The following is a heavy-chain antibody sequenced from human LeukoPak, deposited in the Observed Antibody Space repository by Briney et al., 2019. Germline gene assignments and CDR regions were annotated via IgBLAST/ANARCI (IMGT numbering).Heavy chain of an antibody. CDR1: SGAISSYY. Sequence: PSETLSLTCTVSSGAISSYYWSWVRQPPGKGLEWIGYIYYSGGTKYNPSLMSRATISVDRAQSKFSLSLTSVTAADTAVYYCARDGLYDSNGYYMDSWGQGTLVIVSS. CDR3: ARDGLYDSNGYYMDS. D-gene: IGHD3-22*01. CDR2: IYYSGGT. J-gene: IGHJ4*02. V-gene: IGHV4-59*01.